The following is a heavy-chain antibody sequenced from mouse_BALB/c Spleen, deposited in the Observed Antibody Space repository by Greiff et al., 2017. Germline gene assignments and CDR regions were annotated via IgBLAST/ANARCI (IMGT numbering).Heavy chain of an antibody. CDR3: ARKYGNA. Sequence: EVQGVESGGGLVKPGGSLKLSCAASGFTFSSYAMSWVRQTPEKRLEWVATISSGGSYTYYPDSVKGRFTISRDNAKNTLYLQMSSLRSEDTAMYYCARKYGNAWGQGTLVTVSA. CDR2: ISSGGSYT. D-gene: IGHD2-10*02. J-gene: IGHJ3*01. V-gene: IGHV5-9-3*01. CDR1: GFTFSSYA.